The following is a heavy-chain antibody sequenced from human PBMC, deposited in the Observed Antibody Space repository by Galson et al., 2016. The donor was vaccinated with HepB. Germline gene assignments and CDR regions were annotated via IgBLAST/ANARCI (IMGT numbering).Heavy chain of an antibody. D-gene: IGHD3-22*01. Sequence: SLRLSCAAAGLSFSSHAMRWVRQAPGKGPEWVAVISYDGSNIYYSDSVKGRFTISRDNSKNTLYLQMNSLRPEDTAVYYCARDSTADYYDSSTGFDHWGQGDLVTVSS. CDR1: GLSFSSHA. CDR2: ISYDGSNI. CDR3: ARDSTADYYDSSTGFDH. V-gene: IGHV3-30*04. J-gene: IGHJ4*02.